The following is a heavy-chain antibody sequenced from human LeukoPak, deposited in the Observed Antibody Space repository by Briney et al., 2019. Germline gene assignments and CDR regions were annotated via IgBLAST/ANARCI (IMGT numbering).Heavy chain of an antibody. J-gene: IGHJ6*04. CDR1: GCTFSSYE. CDR3: AELGITMIGGV. D-gene: IGHD3-10*02. Sequence: GSLRLSCAASGCTFSSYEMNWVRQAPGKGLEWVSYISSSGSTIYYADSVKGRFTISRDNAKNSLYLQMNSLRAEDTAVYYCAELGITMIGGVWGKGTTVTISS. CDR2: ISSSGSTI. V-gene: IGHV3-48*03.